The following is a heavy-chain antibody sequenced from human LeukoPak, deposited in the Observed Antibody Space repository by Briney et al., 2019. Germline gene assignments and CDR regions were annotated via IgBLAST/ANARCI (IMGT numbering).Heavy chain of an antibody. CDR1: GFTVRSNY. V-gene: IGHV3-53*01. D-gene: IGHD1-26*01. J-gene: IGHJ3*02. CDR2: IYSDGST. Sequence: GGSLRLSCAASGFTVRSNYMSWVRQAPGKGLEWVSEIYSDGSTYYAASVKGRFSISRDNSKNTVYLQMSSLRAEDTAVYYCARDLREHGVFDIWGQGTMVTVSS. CDR3: ARDLREHGVFDI.